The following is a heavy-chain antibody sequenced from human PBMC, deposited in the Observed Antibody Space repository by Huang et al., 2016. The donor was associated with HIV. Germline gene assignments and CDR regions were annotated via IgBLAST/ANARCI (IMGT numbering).Heavy chain of an antibody. Sequence: QLRESGPGLVTPSETLSLTCSASGTSMTSGTFYWGWFRQPPGRGLEWIGRVYFRWNTSENPSLKSRVTISIDTANKQYSMRLTSVTAADTAVYFCAREVRSVDTDRPDGYYYRGLDVWGQGTTVIVSS. J-gene: IGHJ6*02. CDR2: VYFRWNT. V-gene: IGHV4-39*02. CDR3: AREVRSVDTDRPDGYYYRGLDV. D-gene: IGHD2-2*03. CDR1: GTSMTSGTFY.